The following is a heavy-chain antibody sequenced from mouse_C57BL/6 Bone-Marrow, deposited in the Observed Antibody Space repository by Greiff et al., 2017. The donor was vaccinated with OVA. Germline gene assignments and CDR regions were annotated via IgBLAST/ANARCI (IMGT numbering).Heavy chain of an antibody. CDR3: ARSRYYGYDRDCDY. CDR2: INPGSGGT. Sequence: VQLQQSGAELVRPGTSVKVSCTASGYAFTNYLIEWVKQRPGQGLEWIGVINPGSGGTNYNEKFKGKATLTADNSSSTAYMQLSSLTSEVSAVYFCARSRYYGYDRDCDYWGQGTTLTVSS. CDR1: GYAFTNYL. V-gene: IGHV1-54*01. D-gene: IGHD2-14*01. J-gene: IGHJ2*01.